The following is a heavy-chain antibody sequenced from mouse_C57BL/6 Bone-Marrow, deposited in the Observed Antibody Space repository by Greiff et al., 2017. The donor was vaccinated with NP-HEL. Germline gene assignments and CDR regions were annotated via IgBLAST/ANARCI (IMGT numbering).Heavy chain of an antibody. V-gene: IGHV2-9-1*01. J-gene: IGHJ1*03. CDR2: IWTGGGT. CDR1: GFSLTSYA. Sequence: VKVVESGPGLVAPSQSLSITCTVSGFSLTSYAISWVRQPPGKGLEWLGVIWTGGGTNYNSALKSRLSISKDNSKSQVFLKMNSLQTDDTARYYCARSPYDYDGYWYFDVWGTGTTVTVSS. CDR3: ARSPYDYDGYWYFDV. D-gene: IGHD2-4*01.